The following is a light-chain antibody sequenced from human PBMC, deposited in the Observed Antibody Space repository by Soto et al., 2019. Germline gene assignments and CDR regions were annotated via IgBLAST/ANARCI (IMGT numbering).Light chain of an antibody. Sequence: QSVLTQSPSASASLGASVKLTCTLSSGHSNYAIAWHQQQPEKGHRYLMKLNSDGSHSKGDGIPDRFSGSSSGAERYLAISSLQSEDEADYYCQTWGTGPVVFGGGTKLTVL. CDR1: SGHSNYA. CDR3: QTWGTGPVV. CDR2: LNSDGSH. V-gene: IGLV4-69*01. J-gene: IGLJ2*01.